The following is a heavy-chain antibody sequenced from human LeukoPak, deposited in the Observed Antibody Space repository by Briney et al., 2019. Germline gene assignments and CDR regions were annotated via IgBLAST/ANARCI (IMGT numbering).Heavy chain of an antibody. Sequence: GGSLRLSCAASGFTFSSYDVHWVRQATGRGLEWVSAMGTAGDTYYAGSVKGRFTISREDAKNSFYLQMNSLRAGDTAVYYCAASGGSIYWGQGTVVTVSS. V-gene: IGHV3-13*01. J-gene: IGHJ4*02. CDR3: AASGGSIY. CDR1: GFTFSSYD. D-gene: IGHD3-10*01. CDR2: MGTAGDT.